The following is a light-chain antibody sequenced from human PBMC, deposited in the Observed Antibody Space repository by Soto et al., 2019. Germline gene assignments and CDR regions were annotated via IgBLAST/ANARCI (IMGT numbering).Light chain of an antibody. CDR1: SGHSSYA. Sequence: QPVLTHSPSASASLGASVKLTCTLSSGHSSYAIAWHQQQPEKGPRYLMTLNSDGSHSKGDGIPDRFSGSSSGAERYLTISSLQSEDEADYYCQTWDTGIPVVFGGGTKVTVL. J-gene: IGLJ2*01. CDR2: LNSDGSH. CDR3: QTWDTGIPVV. V-gene: IGLV4-69*01.